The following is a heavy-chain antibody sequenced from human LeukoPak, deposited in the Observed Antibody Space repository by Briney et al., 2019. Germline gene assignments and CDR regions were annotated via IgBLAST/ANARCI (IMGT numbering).Heavy chain of an antibody. Sequence: TGGSLRLSCAASGFTFSSYWMSWVRQAPGKGLEWVANIKQDGSEKYYVDSVKGRFTISRDNAKNSLYLQMNSLRAEDTAVYYCMAESSTPWEGYWGQGTLVTVSS. CDR1: GFTFSSYW. V-gene: IGHV3-7*01. D-gene: IGHD6-13*01. CDR3: MAESSTPWEGY. J-gene: IGHJ4*02. CDR2: IKQDGSEK.